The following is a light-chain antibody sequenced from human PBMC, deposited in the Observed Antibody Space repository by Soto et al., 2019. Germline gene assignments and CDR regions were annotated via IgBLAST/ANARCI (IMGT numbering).Light chain of an antibody. J-gene: IGKJ5*01. CDR1: QSISNL. CDR3: QQYYDWPIT. Sequence: EIVMTQSPATLSVSPGERATLSCRASQSISNLLAWYQQKPGQAPRLLMYGASTRATGFPDRFSGSGSGTEFTLTISSLHSEDFAVYYCQQYYDWPITFGQGTRL. CDR2: GAS. V-gene: IGKV3-15*01.